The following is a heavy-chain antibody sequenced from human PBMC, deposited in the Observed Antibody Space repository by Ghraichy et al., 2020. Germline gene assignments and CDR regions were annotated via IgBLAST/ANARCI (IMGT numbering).Heavy chain of an antibody. CDR1: GGSINNYW. D-gene: IGHD2-15*01. CDR2: ISYSGAT. V-gene: IGHV4-59*08. J-gene: IGHJ4*02. Sequence: EPLSLTCTVSGGSINNYWWSWIRQPPGRGLEWIGYISYSGATSYNPSLKSPITISVDTSKNQFSLKLTSVTAADTAVYYCARHGGRGYFDYWGQGSLVTVS. CDR3: ARHGGRGYFDY.